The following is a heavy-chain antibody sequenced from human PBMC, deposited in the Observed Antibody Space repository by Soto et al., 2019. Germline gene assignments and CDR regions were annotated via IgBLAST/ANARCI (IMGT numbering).Heavy chain of an antibody. CDR3: AREPALRFLEWLTPYGMDV. D-gene: IGHD3-3*01. V-gene: IGHV4-61*01. J-gene: IGHJ6*02. CDR2: IYYSAST. Sequence: PSETLSPTCPVSAGSASSGSSYWSWIRQPPGKGLEWIGYIYYSASTNYNPSLKSRVTISVDTSKNQFSLKLSSVTAAGTAVYYCAREPALRFLEWLTPYGMDVWGQGTTVTVSS. CDR1: AGSASSGSSY.